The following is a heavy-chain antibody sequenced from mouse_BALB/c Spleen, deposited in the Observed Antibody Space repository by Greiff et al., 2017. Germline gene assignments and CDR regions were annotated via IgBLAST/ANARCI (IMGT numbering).Heavy chain of an antibody. CDR2: ISSGSSTI. CDR1: GFTFSSFG. Sequence: EVQLVESGGGLVQPGGSRKLSCAASGFTFSSFGMHWVRQAPEKGLEWVAYISSGSSTIYYADTVKGRFTISRDNPKNTLFLQMTSLRSEDTAMYYCAREEWLLPDFDYWGQGTTLTVSS. J-gene: IGHJ2*01. CDR3: AREEWLLPDFDY. D-gene: IGHD2-3*01. V-gene: IGHV5-17*02.